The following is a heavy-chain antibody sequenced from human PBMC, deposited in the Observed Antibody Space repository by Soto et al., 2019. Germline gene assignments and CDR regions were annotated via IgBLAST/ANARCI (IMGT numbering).Heavy chain of an antibody. V-gene: IGHV4-34*01. D-gene: IGHD3-16*01. CDR3: ARARRGDYRSRGGFGMDV. J-gene: IGHJ6*02. Sequence: SETLSLTCAVSGGSFSLYYWTWIRQPPGKGLEWLGEINYSGNTNYKPSLKSRASISVDTSKTQFSLKLRSVTAADTALYYCARARRGDYRSRGGFGMDVWGQGITVTVSS. CDR2: INYSGNT. CDR1: GGSFSLYY.